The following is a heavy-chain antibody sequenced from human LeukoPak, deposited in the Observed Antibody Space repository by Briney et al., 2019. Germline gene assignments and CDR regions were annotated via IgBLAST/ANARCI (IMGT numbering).Heavy chain of an antibody. V-gene: IGHV3-23*01. CDR3: AKGAGIAAIPTIDY. Sequence: PGGSLRLSCAASGFTFSSYAMTWVRQAPGKGLEWVSTISGGGASTYYADSVKGRFTISKDNSKNTLYRQMNSLRAEDTAVYYCAKGAGIAAIPTIDYWGQGTLVTVSS. D-gene: IGHD6-13*01. CDR1: GFTFSSYA. J-gene: IGHJ4*02. CDR2: ISGGGAST.